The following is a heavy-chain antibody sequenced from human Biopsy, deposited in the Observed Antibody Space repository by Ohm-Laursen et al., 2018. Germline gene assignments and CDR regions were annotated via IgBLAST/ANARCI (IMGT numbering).Heavy chain of an antibody. CDR1: GDSVTKYY. J-gene: IGHJ6*02. V-gene: IGHV4-59*02. CDR2: IYYRVMT. CDR3: ARDSGILNYGNFKYYHYYGMDV. Sequence: SDTLSLTCPVSGDSVTKYYWSRIRQPPGKRLEWIGHIYYRVMTKYNPSLQSRVSISVDTSRNQVSLTLSSVTAADTAVYYCARDSGILNYGNFKYYHYYGMDVWGQGTKVTVSS. D-gene: IGHD4-11*01.